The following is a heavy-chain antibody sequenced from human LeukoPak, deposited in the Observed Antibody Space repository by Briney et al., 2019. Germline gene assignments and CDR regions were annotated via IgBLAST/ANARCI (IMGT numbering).Heavy chain of an antibody. Sequence: PSETLSLTCTVSGGSISSYYWSWIRQPAGKGLEWIGRIYTSGSTNYNPSLKSRVTMSVDTSKNQFSLKLSSVTAADTAVYYCARVSGSGRPYYYYYYYMDVWGKGTTVTISS. CDR1: GGSISSYY. D-gene: IGHD3-10*01. CDR3: ARVSGSGRPYYYYYYYMDV. J-gene: IGHJ6*03. CDR2: IYTSGST. V-gene: IGHV4-4*07.